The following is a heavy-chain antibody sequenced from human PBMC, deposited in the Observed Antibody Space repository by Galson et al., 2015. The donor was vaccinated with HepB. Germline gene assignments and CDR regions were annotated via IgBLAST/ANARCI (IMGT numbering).Heavy chain of an antibody. J-gene: IGHJ4*02. V-gene: IGHV6-1*01. D-gene: IGHD2-2*01. CDR1: GYSVSGNIVS. CDR2: TYFRSKWYY. CDR3: AGAGYCRSTYCFFAY. Sequence: CAISGYSVSGNIVSWNWIRQSPSRGLEWLGRTYFRSKWYYDYAVSVKSRITINPDTSENQFSLQLHSVTPEDTAVYYCAGAGYCRSTYCFFAYWGQGTLVTVSS.